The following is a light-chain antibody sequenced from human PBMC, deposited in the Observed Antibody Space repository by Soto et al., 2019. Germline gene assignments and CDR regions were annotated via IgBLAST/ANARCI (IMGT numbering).Light chain of an antibody. CDR3: QQSYSTMWT. Sequence: DIQMTQSPSSLSASVGDRVTITCRASQGISTYLNWYQQKPGKAPKLLIYAASSLQSGVPSRFSGSGSETDFTLTISSLQPEDFETYSCQQSYSTMWTFGRGTKVDIX. CDR1: QGISTY. J-gene: IGKJ1*01. CDR2: AAS. V-gene: IGKV1-39*01.